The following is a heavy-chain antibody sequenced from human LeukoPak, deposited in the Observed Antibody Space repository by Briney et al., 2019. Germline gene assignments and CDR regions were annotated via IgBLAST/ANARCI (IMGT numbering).Heavy chain of an antibody. V-gene: IGHV4-4*02. Sequence: SETLSLTCAVSGGSISSSNWWSWVRQPPGKGLEWIGEIYHSGSTNYNPSLKSRVTISVDKSKNQFSLKLSSVTAADTAVYYCARKLFSGWRFTGDAFDIWGQGTMVTVSS. CDR3: ARKLFSGWRFTGDAFDI. CDR2: IYHSGST. CDR1: GGSISSSNW. J-gene: IGHJ3*02. D-gene: IGHD6-19*01.